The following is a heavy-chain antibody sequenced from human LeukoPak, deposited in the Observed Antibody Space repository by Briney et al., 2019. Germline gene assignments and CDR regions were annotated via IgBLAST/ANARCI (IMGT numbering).Heavy chain of an antibody. CDR1: GFTFSSYA. J-gene: IGHJ4*02. CDR3: AKPIYGDYSFDY. D-gene: IGHD4-17*01. CDR2: ISGSGGST. Sequence: GGSLRLSCAASGFTFSSYALSWVRQPPGKGLEWVSAISGSGGSTYYAGSVKGRFTISRDNSQNTLYLQMNSLRAEDTALYYCAKPIYGDYSFDYWGQGTLVTVSS. V-gene: IGHV3-23*01.